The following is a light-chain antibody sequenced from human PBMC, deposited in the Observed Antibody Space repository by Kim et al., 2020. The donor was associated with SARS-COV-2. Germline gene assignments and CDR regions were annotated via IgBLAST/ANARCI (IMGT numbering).Light chain of an antibody. J-gene: IGKJ4*01. CDR1: QSLVYSDGNTY. CDR2: KVS. CDR3: MQGSHWPLT. V-gene: IGKV2-30*01. Sequence: DTVMTQSPLSLPVTLGQPASISCRSSQSLVYSDGNTYLSWFQQRPGQSPRRLIYKVSNRDSGVPDRFSGSGSGTDFTLKISRVEAEDVGVYYCMQGSHWPLTFGGGTKVDIK.